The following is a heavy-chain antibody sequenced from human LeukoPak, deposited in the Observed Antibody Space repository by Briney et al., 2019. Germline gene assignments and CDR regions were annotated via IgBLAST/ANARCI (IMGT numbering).Heavy chain of an antibody. CDR1: GFTFSCYA. CDR3: AKDLVGATVRGDY. CDR2: YRGSGGST. J-gene: IGHJ4*02. D-gene: IGHD1-26*01. Sequence: PGGALRLSCAASGFTFSCYAMTGGRQAPGKGLEWVSAYRGSGGSTYYAESVKGRFPISRDNSKKPRDLQMNSRRDEGTSVYYCAKDLVGATVRGDYWGQGTLVTVSS. V-gene: IGHV3-23*01.